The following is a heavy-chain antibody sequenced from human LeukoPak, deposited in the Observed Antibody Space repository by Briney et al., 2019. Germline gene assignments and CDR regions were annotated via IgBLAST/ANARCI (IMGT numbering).Heavy chain of an antibody. V-gene: IGHV3-23*01. CDR1: GFTFSSYA. D-gene: IGHD3-22*01. J-gene: IGHJ4*02. CDR2: ISGSGGST. Sequence: GGSLRLSCAASGFTFSSYAMSWVRQAPGKGLQWVSAISGSGGSTYYADSVKGRFTISRDNSKNTLYLQMNSLRAEDTAVYYCAKDPTMIVVVIPDYWGQGTLVTVSS. CDR3: AKDPTMIVVVIPDY.